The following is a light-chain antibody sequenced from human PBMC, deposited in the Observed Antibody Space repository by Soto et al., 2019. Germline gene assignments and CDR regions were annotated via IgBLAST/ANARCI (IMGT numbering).Light chain of an antibody. CDR3: QQYGSSPPWT. Sequence: EIVLTQSPGTLSLSPGQRATLSCRASQSVGRNFLAWYQQKPGQAPRLLIYGASSRATGIPDRFSGSGSGTDFSLTIRRLEPEDFAVYSCQQYGSSPPWTFGQGTKVEIK. CDR2: GAS. CDR1: QSVGRNF. J-gene: IGKJ1*01. V-gene: IGKV3-20*01.